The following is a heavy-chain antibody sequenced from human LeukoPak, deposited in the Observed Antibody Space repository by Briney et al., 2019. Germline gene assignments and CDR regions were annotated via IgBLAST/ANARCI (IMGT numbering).Heavy chain of an antibody. CDR2: MYASGNT. V-gene: IGHV4-4*07. CDR3: ARDSQSSHIWYFDL. D-gene: IGHD6-6*01. Sequence: PSETLSLTCTVSGDSISSHYWSWIRQSAGKGLEWIGRMYASGNTNYNPSLRSRIAMSVDMSKNQFSLKLSSVTAADTAIYYCARDSQSSHIWYFDLWGRGTLVTVSS. J-gene: IGHJ2*01. CDR1: GDSISSHY.